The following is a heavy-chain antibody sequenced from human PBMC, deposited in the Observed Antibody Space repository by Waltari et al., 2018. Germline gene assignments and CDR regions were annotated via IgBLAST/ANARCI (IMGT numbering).Heavy chain of an antibody. CDR2: VHGSGRT. D-gene: IGHD2-15*01. J-gene: IGHJ4*02. CDR3: ARDRGRGLYLDS. CDR1: GDSVSNSYL. V-gene: IGHV4-4*02. Sequence: QLQLQESGPGLVKPSGTLSLTCAVSGDSVSNSYLWNWVRQAPGKGLEWIGQVHGSGRTNYTPSFASRVTVARDTYNSQFSLRLTSATAADTAVYYCARDRGRGLYLDSWGPGTLVTVSP.